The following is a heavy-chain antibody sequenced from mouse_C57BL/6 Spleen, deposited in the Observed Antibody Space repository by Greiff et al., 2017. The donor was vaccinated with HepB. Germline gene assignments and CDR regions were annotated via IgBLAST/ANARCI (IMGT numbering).Heavy chain of an antibody. V-gene: IGHV1-76*01. CDR2: IYPGSGNT. CDR3: AREGGNYVYYFDY. Sequence: QVQLQQSGAELVRPGASVKLSCKASGYTFTDYYINWVKQRPGQGLEWIARIYPGSGNTYYNEKFKGKATLTAEKSSSTAYMQLSSLTSEDSAVYFCAREGGNYVYYFDYWGQGTTLTVSS. D-gene: IGHD2-1*01. J-gene: IGHJ2*01. CDR1: GYTFTDYY.